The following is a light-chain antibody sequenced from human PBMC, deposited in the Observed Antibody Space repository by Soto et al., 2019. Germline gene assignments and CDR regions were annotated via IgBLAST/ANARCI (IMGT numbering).Light chain of an antibody. V-gene: IGKV3-20*01. CDR3: VQYGSTPGT. CDR2: GAS. Sequence: EIVLTQSPGTLSLSPGERATLSCRASQSIPNSYLSWYQHKPGQAPRLLIHGASSRATGTPDRFSGSGSGTDFTLIIDRLEPEDFALYYCVQYGSTPGTFGQGTKVDLK. CDR1: QSIPNSY. J-gene: IGKJ1*01.